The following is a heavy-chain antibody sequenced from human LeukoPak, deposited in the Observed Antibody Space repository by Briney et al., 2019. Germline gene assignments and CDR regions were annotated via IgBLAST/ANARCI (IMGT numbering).Heavy chain of an antibody. CDR3: ARAIKGFGESSPSFDY. V-gene: IGHV1-2*04. Sequence: ASVKVSCKASGYTFTGYYMHWVRQAPGQGLEWMGWINPNSGGTNYAQKFQGWVTMTRDTSISTAYMELSRLRSDDTAVYYCARAIKGFGESSPSFDYWGQGTLVTVSS. D-gene: IGHD3-10*01. CDR1: GYTFTGYY. CDR2: INPNSGGT. J-gene: IGHJ4*02.